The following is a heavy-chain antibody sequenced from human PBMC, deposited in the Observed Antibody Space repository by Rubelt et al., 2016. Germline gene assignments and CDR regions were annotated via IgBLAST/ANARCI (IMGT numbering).Heavy chain of an antibody. Sequence: QVQLVQSVSELRKPGASVKVSCKASGYTFRSYAMNWVRQAPGQGLEWMGWISTDIGNPTYAQGFTGRFVFSLDTSVSTAYLQISSLKAEDTAVYYCARVRRYYDDAFDIWGQGTMVTIS. CDR3: ARVRRYYDDAFDI. CDR2: ISTDIGNP. V-gene: IGHV7-4-1*02. D-gene: IGHD3-22*01. CDR1: GYTFRSYA. J-gene: IGHJ3*02.